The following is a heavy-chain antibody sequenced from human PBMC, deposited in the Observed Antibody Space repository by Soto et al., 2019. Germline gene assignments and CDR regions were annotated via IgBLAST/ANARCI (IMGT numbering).Heavy chain of an antibody. D-gene: IGHD3-10*01. CDR2: TYYRSKWYN. J-gene: IGHJ6*02. CDR1: GDSVSTNSAA. CDR3: ARAGPDYYYYGLDV. Sequence: SQTLSLTCAVSGDSVSTNSAAWNWIRQSPSRGLEWLGRTYYRSKWYNDYAVSVKSRININADTSKNQISLQLNSVTPEDTAVYYCARAGPDYYYYGLDVWGQGTTGTSP. V-gene: IGHV6-1*01.